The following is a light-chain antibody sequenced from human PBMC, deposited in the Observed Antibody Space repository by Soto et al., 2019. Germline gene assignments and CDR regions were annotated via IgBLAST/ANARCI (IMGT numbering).Light chain of an antibody. J-gene: IGKJ3*01. CDR2: AAS. V-gene: IGKV1-9*01. CDR3: QQLNRLFT. CDR1: QGISNY. Sequence: IQLTQSPSSLSASVGDRVTITCRASQGISNYLAWYQQKPGKAPKLLIYAASTLQSGVPSRFSGSGSGTDFTLTISSLQPEDLATYYCQQLNRLFTFGPGTKVDI.